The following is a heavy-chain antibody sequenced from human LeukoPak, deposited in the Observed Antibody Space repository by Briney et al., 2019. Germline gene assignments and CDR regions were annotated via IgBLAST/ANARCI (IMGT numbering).Heavy chain of an antibody. Sequence: GGSLRLSCVASGFSFTNYAMNWVRQAPGKGLECVSSISSSSSYIYYADSVKGRFTISRDNAKNSLYLQMNSLRAKDTAVYYCARGNYYYGDYWAEDYWGQGTLVTVSS. J-gene: IGHJ4*02. D-gene: IGHD4-17*01. CDR3: ARGNYYYGDYWAEDY. V-gene: IGHV3-21*04. CDR1: GFSFTNYA. CDR2: ISSSSSYI.